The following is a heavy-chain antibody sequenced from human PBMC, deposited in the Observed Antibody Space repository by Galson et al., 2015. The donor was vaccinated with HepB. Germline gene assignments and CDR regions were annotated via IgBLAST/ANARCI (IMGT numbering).Heavy chain of an antibody. J-gene: IGHJ4*02. CDR3: ARDWRGGITMVQGDAFDY. D-gene: IGHD3-10*01. V-gene: IGHV1-18*01. Sequence: SVKVSCKASGYTFTSYGISWVRQAPGQGLEWMGWISAYNGNTNYAQKLQGRVTMTTDTSTSTAYMELRSLRSDDTAVYYCARDWRGGITMVQGDAFDYWGQGTLVTVSS. CDR2: ISAYNGNT. CDR1: GYTFTSYG.